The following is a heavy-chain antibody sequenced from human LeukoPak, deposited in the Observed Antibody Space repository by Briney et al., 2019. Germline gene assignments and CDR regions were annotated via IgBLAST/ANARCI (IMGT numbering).Heavy chain of an antibody. J-gene: IGHJ4*02. CDR3: AKCIVGATAPFDY. V-gene: IGHV3-66*01. CDR2: IYSGGST. Sequence: PGGSLRLSCAASGFTVSSNYMSWVRQAPGKGLEWVSVIYSGGSTYYADSVKGRFTISRDNSKNTLYLQMNSLRAEDTAVYYCAKCIVGATAPFDYWGQGTLVTVSS. CDR1: GFTVSSNY. D-gene: IGHD1-26*01.